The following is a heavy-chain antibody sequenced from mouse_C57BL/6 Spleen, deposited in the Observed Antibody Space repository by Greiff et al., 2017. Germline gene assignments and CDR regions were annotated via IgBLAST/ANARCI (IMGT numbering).Heavy chain of an antibody. CDR1: GYAFSSSW. Sequence: QVQLKESGPELVKPGASVKISCKASGYAFSSSWMNWVKQRPGKGLEWIGRIYPGAGNTNYNGKFKGKATLTADKSSSTAYMQRRSLTSEDSAVYFCANYDGFSWFAYWGQGTLVTVSA. J-gene: IGHJ3*01. V-gene: IGHV1-82*01. CDR3: ANYDGFSWFAY. D-gene: IGHD2-3*01. CDR2: IYPGAGNT.